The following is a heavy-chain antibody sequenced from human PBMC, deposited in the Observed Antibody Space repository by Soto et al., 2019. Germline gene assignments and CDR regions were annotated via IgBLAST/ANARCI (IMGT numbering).Heavy chain of an antibody. J-gene: IGHJ4*02. CDR1: GFSLNTVGEG. CDR2: IYWDDEK. V-gene: IGHV2-5*02. Sequence: QVTLQESGPALVKPTQTLTLTCTFSGFSLNTVGEGVGWIRQPPGKALEWLALIYWDDEKRYSPSLTDRLTITKDSSKNQVVLTMTNVDPVDSATYFCAHRPRGTYLSFDFWGQGALVPVSS. CDR3: AHRPRGTYLSFDF. D-gene: IGHD1-26*01.